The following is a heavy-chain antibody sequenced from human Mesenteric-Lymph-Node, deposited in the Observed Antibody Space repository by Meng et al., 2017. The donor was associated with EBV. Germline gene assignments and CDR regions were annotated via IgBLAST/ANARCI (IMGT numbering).Heavy chain of an antibody. Sequence: QVQLKQGGAGLLEPSETLSLTCEASGGSFSGYHWSWIRQPPGKGLEYIGEISQSGDTTYNPSLKSRVTISVDRSRNQFSLKMASVTAADTAVYYCARGAIFGIVITYFDYWSQGTLVTVSS. J-gene: IGHJ4*02. CDR3: ARGAIFGIVITYFDY. CDR1: GGSFSGYH. CDR2: ISQSGDT. V-gene: IGHV4-34*01. D-gene: IGHD3-3*02.